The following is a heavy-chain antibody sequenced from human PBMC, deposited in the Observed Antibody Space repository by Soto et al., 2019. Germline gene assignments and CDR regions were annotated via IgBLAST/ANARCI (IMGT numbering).Heavy chain of an antibody. Sequence: ASVKVSCKASGVTFSSYAISWVRQAPGQGLEWMGGIIPIFGTANYAQKFQGRVTITADESTSTAYMELSSLRSEDTAVYYCASRNPSSSWAGMDVWGQGTTVTVSS. CDR3: ASRNPSSSWAGMDV. V-gene: IGHV1-69*13. CDR2: IIPIFGTA. CDR1: GVTFSSYA. D-gene: IGHD6-6*01. J-gene: IGHJ6*02.